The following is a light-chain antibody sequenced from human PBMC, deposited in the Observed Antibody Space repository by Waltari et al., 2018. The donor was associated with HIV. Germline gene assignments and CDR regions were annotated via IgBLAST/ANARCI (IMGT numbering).Light chain of an antibody. Sequence: DIQMTQSPSSLSASVGDRVTITCRASQSISSYLNWYQQKPGKAPKVLIYATSRMQSGVPSRFSGSGSGTDFTLTISSLQPEDFVTYYCQQSYSPPFTFGPGTKVDI. J-gene: IGKJ3*01. V-gene: IGKV1-39*01. CDR2: ATS. CDR3: QQSYSPPFT. CDR1: QSISSY.